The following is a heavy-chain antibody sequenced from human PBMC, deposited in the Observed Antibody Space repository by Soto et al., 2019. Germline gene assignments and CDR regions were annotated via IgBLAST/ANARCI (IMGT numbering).Heavy chain of an antibody. J-gene: IGHJ4*01. V-gene: IGHV3-53*01. CDR2: MYAGGDT. Sequence: PGGSLRLSCGASGLSVSDNYMGWVRQAPGRGLEWVSVMYAGGDTHYAGSVKGRFTISRDKSENTLYLQMNSLRDEDTGVYFCVSRIPSWVFDYWGLGTLVTVSS. D-gene: IGHD2-21*01. CDR3: VSRIPSWVFDY. CDR1: GLSVSDNY.